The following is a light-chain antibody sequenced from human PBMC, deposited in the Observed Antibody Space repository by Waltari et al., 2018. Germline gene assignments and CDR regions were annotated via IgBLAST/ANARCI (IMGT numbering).Light chain of an antibody. CDR3: QSFDTTQNAWV. CDR2: ENV. Sequence: QSVLTQPPSVSAAPGQTILISCSGRGSNIGPGYDAPWYQRLPWTAPKLVRYENVKRPSGVPDRFSGSKSGTSVSLAITDLQAEDEADDYCQSFDTTQNAWVFGGGTKLIVV. V-gene: IGLV1-40*01. J-gene: IGLJ3*02. CDR1: GSNIGPGYD.